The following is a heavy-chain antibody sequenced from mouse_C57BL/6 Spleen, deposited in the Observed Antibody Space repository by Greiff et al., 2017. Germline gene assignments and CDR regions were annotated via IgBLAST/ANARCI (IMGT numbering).Heavy chain of an antibody. CDR1: GYTFTSYW. CDR2: IDPSDSYT. J-gene: IGHJ3*02. Sequence: VQLQQPGAELVKPGASVKLSCKASGYTFTSYWMQWVKQRPGQGLEWIGEIDPSDSYTNYNQKFKGKATLTVDTSSSTAYMQLSSLPSEDSAVYYCARRSDGYWGQGTLVTVSA. V-gene: IGHV1-50*01. CDR3: ARRSDGY. D-gene: IGHD6-1*01.